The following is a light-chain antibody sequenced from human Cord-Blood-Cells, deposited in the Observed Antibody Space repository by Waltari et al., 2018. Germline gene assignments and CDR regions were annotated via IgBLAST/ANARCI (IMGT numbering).Light chain of an antibody. CDR1: SSYVGGYNY. J-gene: IGLJ3*02. CDR3: SSYTSSSTWV. V-gene: IGLV2-14*01. Sequence: QSALTQPASVSGSPGQSITIPCTGTSSYVGGYNYVPWYQQHPGNAPKLMIYDVSKRPSGVSNRFSGSKSGNTASLTISGLQAEDEADYYCSSYTSSSTWVFGGGTKLTVL. CDR2: DVS.